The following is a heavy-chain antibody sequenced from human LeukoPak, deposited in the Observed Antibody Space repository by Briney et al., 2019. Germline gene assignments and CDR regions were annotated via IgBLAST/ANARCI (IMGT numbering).Heavy chain of an antibody. D-gene: IGHD3-16*01. CDR1: RITFPDPP. Sequence: GSLRLSRVTSRITFPDPPHDRVRPASGEGAGGISYIGGDGIAFYADSVKGRFTASKDDARKSMYLQMNSLRVEDTAVYYCAKDRANWAIDDWGRGTQVTVSS. CDR2: IGGDGIA. CDR3: AKDRANWAIDD. J-gene: IGHJ4*02. V-gene: IGHV3-69-1*01.